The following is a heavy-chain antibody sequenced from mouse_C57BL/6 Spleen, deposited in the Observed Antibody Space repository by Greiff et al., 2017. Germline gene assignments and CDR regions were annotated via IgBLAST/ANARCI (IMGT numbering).Heavy chain of an antibody. CDR2: IDPNSGGT. V-gene: IGHV1-72*01. Sequence: KESCKASGYTFTSYWMHWVKQRPGRGLEWIGRIDPNSGGTKYNEKFKSKATLTVDKPSSTAYMQLSSLTSEDSAVYYCAREGDGYPYYAMDYWGQGTSVTVSS. J-gene: IGHJ4*01. CDR3: AREGDGYPYYAMDY. CDR1: GYTFTSYW. D-gene: IGHD2-2*01.